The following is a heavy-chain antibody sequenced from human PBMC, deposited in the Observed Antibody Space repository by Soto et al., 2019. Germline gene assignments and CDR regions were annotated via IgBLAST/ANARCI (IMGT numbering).Heavy chain of an antibody. CDR1: GYTFTSYG. CDR3: ARELYDSSGYYYGMDV. CDR2: ISAYNGNT. V-gene: IGHV1-18*04. D-gene: IGHD3-22*01. Sequence: PSVKVSCKASGYTFTSYGISWVRQAPGQGLEWMGWISAYNGNTNYAQKLQGRVTMTTDTSTSTAYMELRSLRSDDTAVYYCARELYDSSGYYYGMDVWGQGTTGTVSS. J-gene: IGHJ6*02.